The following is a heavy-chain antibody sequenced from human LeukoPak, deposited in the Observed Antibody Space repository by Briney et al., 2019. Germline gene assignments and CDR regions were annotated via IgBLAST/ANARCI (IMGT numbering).Heavy chain of an antibody. CDR2: INSDGSST. J-gene: IGHJ4*02. D-gene: IGHD5-24*01. Sequence: PGGSLRLSCAASGFTFSSYWMHWVRQAPGKGLVWVSRINSDGSSTSYADSVKGRFTISRDNAKNTLYLQMNSLRAEDTAVYYCAGWDGDGYNYVWGQGTLVTVSS. V-gene: IGHV3-74*01. CDR1: GFTFSSYW. CDR3: AGWDGDGYNYV.